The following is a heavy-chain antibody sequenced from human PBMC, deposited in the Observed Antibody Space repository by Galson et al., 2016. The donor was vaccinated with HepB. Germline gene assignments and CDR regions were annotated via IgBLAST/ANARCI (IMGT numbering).Heavy chain of an antibody. CDR1: EFTFSTYG. CDR2: IWHDGSNK. Sequence: SLRLSCAASEFTFSTYGMHWVRQAPGKGLEWVALIWHDGSNKYYADSVKGRFTISRDNPKNTLYLQMNSLKVEDTAVYYCAREMHVAAAAAFDFWGRGALGTVSS. D-gene: IGHD6-13*01. J-gene: IGHJ4*02. CDR3: AREMHVAAAAAFDF. V-gene: IGHV3-33*01.